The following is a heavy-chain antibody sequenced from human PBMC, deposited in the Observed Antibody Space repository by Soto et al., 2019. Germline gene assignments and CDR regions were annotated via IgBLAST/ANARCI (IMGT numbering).Heavy chain of an antibody. J-gene: IGHJ4*02. CDR1: GFTFSDYY. CDR3: ARLSMTRYYFDY. V-gene: IGHV3-11*06. D-gene: IGHD2-21*01. CDR2: ISSSSSYT. Sequence: QVQLVESGGGLVKPGGSLRLSCAASGFTFSDYYMSWIRQAPGKGLEWVSYISSSSSYTNYADSVKGRFTISRDNAKNSLYLQINSLRAEDTAVYYCARLSMTRYYFDYWGQGTLVTVSS.